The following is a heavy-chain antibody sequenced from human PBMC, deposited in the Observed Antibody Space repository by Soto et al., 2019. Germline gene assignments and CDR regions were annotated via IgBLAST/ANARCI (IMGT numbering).Heavy chain of an antibody. Sequence: LRLSCTASGFTFSDYYMSWIRQAPGKGLEWISYISSASDYSTYADSVKGRFTISRDNAKNSLYLQLNNVRPDDTALYFCARHDYSNEHWFDTWGLGTAVTVSS. CDR3: ARHDYSNEHWFDT. J-gene: IGHJ5*02. CDR2: ISSASDYS. D-gene: IGHD4-4*01. V-gene: IGHV3-11*06. CDR1: GFTFSDYY.